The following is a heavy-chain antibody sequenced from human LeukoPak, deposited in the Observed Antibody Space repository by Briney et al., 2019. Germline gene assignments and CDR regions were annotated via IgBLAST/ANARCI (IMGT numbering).Heavy chain of an antibody. CDR1: GGSISSDY. Sequence: PSETLSLTCTVSGGSISSDYWSWIRQPAGKGLEWIGRIYSSGSTNYNPSLKSRVTMSLDTSKNQSSLNLSSVTAADTAVYYCAKVDRNYNGHAFDIWGQGTMVTVSP. V-gene: IGHV4-4*07. J-gene: IGHJ3*02. D-gene: IGHD1-14*01. CDR2: IYSSGST. CDR3: AKVDRNYNGHAFDI.